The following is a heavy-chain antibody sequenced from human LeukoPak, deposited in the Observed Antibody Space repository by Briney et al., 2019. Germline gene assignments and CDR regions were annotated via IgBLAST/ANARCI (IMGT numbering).Heavy chain of an antibody. CDR3: ARAAGDFWSGYHFDY. CDR1: GYTFAKYA. CDR2: INAGNGNT. J-gene: IGHJ4*02. V-gene: IGHV1-3*01. Sequence: ASVKVSCKASGYTFAKYAIHWVRQAPGQRLEWMGWINAGNGNTRYSQKLQGRVTMTTDTSTSTAYMELRSLRSDDTAVYYCARAAGDFWSGYHFDYWGQGTLVTVSS. D-gene: IGHD3-3*01.